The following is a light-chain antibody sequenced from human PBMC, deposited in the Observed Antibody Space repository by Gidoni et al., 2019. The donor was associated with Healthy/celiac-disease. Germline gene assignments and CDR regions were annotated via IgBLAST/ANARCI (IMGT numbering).Light chain of an antibody. CDR2: DAS. V-gene: IGKV1-13*02. CDR3: QQFNSFWT. CDR1: QGSSSA. Sequence: AIQLTQSPSSLSASVGDRVTITCRASQGSSSALAWYQQKPGKAPKLLIYDASSLESGVPSRFSGSGSGTDFTLTISSLQPEDFATYYCQQFNSFWTFGQGTKVEIK. J-gene: IGKJ1*01.